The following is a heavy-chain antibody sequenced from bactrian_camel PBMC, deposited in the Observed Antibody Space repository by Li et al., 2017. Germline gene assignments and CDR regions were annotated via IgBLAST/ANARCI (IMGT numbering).Heavy chain of an antibody. D-gene: IGHD2*01. V-gene: IGHV3S40*01. CDR1: GSPISDRC. J-gene: IGHJ6*01. Sequence: VQLVESGGGSVQAGGSLRLSCTSFGSPISDRCMGWVRQDPGKEREGVARIATGSGNTYYADSVKGRFTISRDDAQRTIYLQMNRLEVEDSAIYVCEADLQWCRSGGFWGSGTQVTVS. CDR3: EADLQWCRSGGF. CDR2: IATGSGNT.